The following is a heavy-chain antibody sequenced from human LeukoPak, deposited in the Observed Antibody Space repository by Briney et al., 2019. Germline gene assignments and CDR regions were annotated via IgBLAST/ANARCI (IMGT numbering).Heavy chain of an antibody. Sequence: ASVKVSCKASGGTFSSYDINWVRQATGQGLEWMGWMNPNSGNTGYAQKFQGRVTITRNTSISTAYMELSSLRSEDTAVYYCARSTETYYYDSSGYPLDHWGQGTLVTVSS. J-gene: IGHJ4*02. CDR2: MNPNSGNT. V-gene: IGHV1-8*03. D-gene: IGHD3-22*01. CDR3: ARSTETYYYDSSGYPLDH. CDR1: GGTFSSYD.